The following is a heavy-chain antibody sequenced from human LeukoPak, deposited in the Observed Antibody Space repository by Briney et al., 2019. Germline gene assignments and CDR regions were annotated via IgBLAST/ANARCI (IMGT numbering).Heavy chain of an antibody. D-gene: IGHD2-2*01. CDR2: IIPILGIA. Sequence: SVKVSCKASGGTFSSYAISWVRQAPGQGLEWMGRIIPILGIANYAQKFQGRVTITADKSTSTAYMELSSLRSEDTAVYYCARDHIVVVPAAFDFWGQGTLVTVSS. J-gene: IGHJ4*02. V-gene: IGHV1-69*04. CDR3: ARDHIVVVPAAFDF. CDR1: GGTFSSYA.